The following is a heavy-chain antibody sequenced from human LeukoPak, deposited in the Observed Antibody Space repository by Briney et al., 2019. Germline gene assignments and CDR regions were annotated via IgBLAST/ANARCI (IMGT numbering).Heavy chain of an antibody. Sequence: ASVKVSCRVSGYTLTELSMHWVRQAPGKGLEWMGGFDPEDGETIYAQKFQGRVTMTEDTSTDTAYMELSSLRSEDTAVYYCATDGITGKAFDYWGQGTLVTVSS. V-gene: IGHV1-24*01. CDR2: FDPEDGET. J-gene: IGHJ4*02. CDR1: GYTLTELS. D-gene: IGHD1-20*01. CDR3: ATDGITGKAFDY.